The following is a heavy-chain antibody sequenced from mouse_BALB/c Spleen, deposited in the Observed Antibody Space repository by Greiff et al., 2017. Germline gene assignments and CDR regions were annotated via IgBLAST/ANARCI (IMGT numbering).Heavy chain of an antibody. Sequence: VMLVESGPGLVAPSQSLSITCTVSGFSLTSYGVHWVRQPPGKGLEWLGVIWAGGSTNYNSALMSRLSISKDNSKSQVFLKMNSLQTDDTAMYYCARVPTDGYLAWFAYWGQGTLVTVSA. CDR3: ARVPTDGYLAWFAY. J-gene: IGHJ3*01. V-gene: IGHV2-9*02. CDR1: GFSLTSYG. CDR2: IWAGGST. D-gene: IGHD1-2*01.